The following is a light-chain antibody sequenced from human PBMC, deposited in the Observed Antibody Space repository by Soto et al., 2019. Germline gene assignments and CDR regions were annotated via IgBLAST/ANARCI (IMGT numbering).Light chain of an antibody. Sequence: EIVLTQSPGTLSLSPGVRATLSCRASQSVSSTYLAWYQQKPGQAPRLLIYGASRRATGIPDRFSGRGSGSDFTLTISRLEPEDFAVYYCQQYDSSPSFTFGPGTKVEIK. V-gene: IGKV3-20*01. CDR2: GAS. CDR1: QSVSSTY. CDR3: QQYDSSPSFT. J-gene: IGKJ3*01.